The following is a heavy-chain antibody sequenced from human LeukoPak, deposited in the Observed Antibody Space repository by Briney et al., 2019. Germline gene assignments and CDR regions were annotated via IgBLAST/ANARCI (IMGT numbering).Heavy chain of an antibody. CDR3: AREPKGEQWLGYYFDY. Sequence: PGGSLRLSCAASGFTFSSYWMHWVRQAPGKGLVWVSRINSDGSSTSYADSVKGRFTISRDNAKNTLYLQMNSLRAEDTAVYYCAREPKGEQWLGYYFDYWGQGTLVTVSS. CDR2: INSDGSST. D-gene: IGHD6-19*01. J-gene: IGHJ4*02. CDR1: GFTFSSYW. V-gene: IGHV3-74*01.